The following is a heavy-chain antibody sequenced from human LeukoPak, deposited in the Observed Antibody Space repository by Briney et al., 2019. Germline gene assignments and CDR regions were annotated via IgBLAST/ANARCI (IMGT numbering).Heavy chain of an antibody. CDR1: GGSFSGYY. D-gene: IGHD3-10*01. CDR3: ARRLYYYGSGSYGLGYFDY. V-gene: IGHV4-34*01. Sequence: PSETLSLTCAVYGGSFSGYYWSWIRQPPGKGLEWIGEINHSGSTNYNPSLKSRVTISVDTSKNQFSLKLSSVTAADTAVYYCARRLYYYGSGSYGLGYFDYWGQGTLVTVSS. CDR2: INHSGST. J-gene: IGHJ4*02.